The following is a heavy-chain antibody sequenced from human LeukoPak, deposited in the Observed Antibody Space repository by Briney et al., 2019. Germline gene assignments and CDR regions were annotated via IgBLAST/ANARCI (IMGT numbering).Heavy chain of an antibody. V-gene: IGHV3-15*01. CDR2: IKNKIDGGTT. D-gene: IGHD3-22*01. CDR3: TTISAEVVGESFDY. J-gene: IGHJ4*02. CDR1: GFTFSNAW. Sequence: GGSLRVCGAASGFTFSNAWMRWVRQAPGKGLEWVGRIKNKIDGGTTDYAAPVKGRFTISRDDSKNTLYLEMNSLKTEDTAVYYCTTISAEVVGESFDYWGEGWLVTVSS.